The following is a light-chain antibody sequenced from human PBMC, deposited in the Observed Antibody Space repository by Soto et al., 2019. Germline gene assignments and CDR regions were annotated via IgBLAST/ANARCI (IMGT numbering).Light chain of an antibody. Sequence: QSALTQPASVSGSPGQSITISCTGTSSDVGGYNYVSWYQQHPGKAPKLMIYEVSNRPSGVSNRFSGSKSGNTASLTISGLQAEDEADDYCSSYTSSSNYVFGTGTKVTVL. CDR2: EVS. J-gene: IGLJ1*01. V-gene: IGLV2-14*01. CDR3: SSYTSSSNYV. CDR1: SSDVGGYNY.